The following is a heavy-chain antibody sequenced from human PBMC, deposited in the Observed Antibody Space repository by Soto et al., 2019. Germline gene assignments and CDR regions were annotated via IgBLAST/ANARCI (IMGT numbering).Heavy chain of an antibody. CDR3: AKVGDSSRYAKYFQH. CDR1: GFTVSSNY. V-gene: IGHV3-66*01. Sequence: GGSLRLSCAASGFTVSSNYMTWVRLAPGKGLEWVSIIYSAGSTYYADSVKGRFTISRDNSKNTLYLQMNSLRAEDTAVYYCAKVGDSSRYAKYFQHWGQGTLVTVSS. CDR2: IYSAGST. D-gene: IGHD3-22*01. J-gene: IGHJ1*01.